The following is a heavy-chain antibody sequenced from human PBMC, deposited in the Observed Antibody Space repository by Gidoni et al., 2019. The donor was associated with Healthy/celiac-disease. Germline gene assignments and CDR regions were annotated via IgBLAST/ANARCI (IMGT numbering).Heavy chain of an antibody. CDR1: AGSISSGGYY. V-gene: IGHV4-31*03. J-gene: IGHJ4*02. CDR3: ATMRPIGRGGGEPGFDY. CDR2: IYYSGST. D-gene: IGHD1-26*01. Sequence: QVQLQESGPGLVKPSQTLSLTCTVSAGSISSGGYYWSWIRQHPGKGLEWIGYIYYSGSTYYSPSLKSGVTISVETAKNQFSMKLSYVTAAETAVYYCATMRPIGRGGGEPGFDYWGQGTLVTVSS.